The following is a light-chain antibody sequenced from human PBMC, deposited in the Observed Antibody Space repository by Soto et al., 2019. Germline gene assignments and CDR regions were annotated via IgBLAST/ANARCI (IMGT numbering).Light chain of an antibody. CDR3: QQYGTPEII. CDR2: DTS. CDR1: QSLTNRF. Sequence: VFTHSPGTLSLSPSERATLSCRASQSLTNRFIDWYQQGPGQAPRLLMYDTSSRASGIPDRFSGSGSGTDFTLTISRMETAHFPLFSCQQYGTPEIIFGQGTRLEI. V-gene: IGKV3-20*01. J-gene: IGKJ5*01.